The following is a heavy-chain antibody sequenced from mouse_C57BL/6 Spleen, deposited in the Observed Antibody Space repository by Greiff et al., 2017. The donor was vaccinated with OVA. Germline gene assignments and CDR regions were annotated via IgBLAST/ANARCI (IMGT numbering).Heavy chain of an antibody. V-gene: IGHV1-18*01. CDR3: ASNYYGSSWYFDV. J-gene: IGHJ1*03. Sequence: VQLQHSGPELVKPGASVKIPCKASGYTFTDYNMDWVKQSHGKSLEWIGDINPNNGGTIYNQKFKGKATLTVDKSSSTAYMELRSLTSEDTAVYYCASNYYGSSWYFDVWGTGTTVTVSS. CDR1: GYTFTDYN. D-gene: IGHD1-1*01. CDR2: INPNNGGT.